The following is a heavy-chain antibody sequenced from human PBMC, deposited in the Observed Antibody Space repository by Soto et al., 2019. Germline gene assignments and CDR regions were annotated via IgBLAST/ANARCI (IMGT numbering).Heavy chain of an antibody. V-gene: IGHV3-30*18. Sequence: HPGGSLRLSCAASGFTFSSYGMHWVRQAPGKGLEWVAVISYDGSNKYYADSVKGRFTISRDNSKNTLYLQTNSLRAEDTAVYYCAKDVGYSSSSVYYGMDVWGQGTTVTVSS. D-gene: IGHD6-6*01. CDR2: ISYDGSNK. CDR1: GFTFSSYG. CDR3: AKDVGYSSSSVYYGMDV. J-gene: IGHJ6*02.